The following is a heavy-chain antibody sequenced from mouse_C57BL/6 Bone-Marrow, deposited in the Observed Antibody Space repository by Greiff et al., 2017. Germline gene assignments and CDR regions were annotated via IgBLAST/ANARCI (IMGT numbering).Heavy chain of an antibody. CDR2: IDPENGDT. CDR1: GFNIKDDY. D-gene: IGHD3-1*01. CDR3: TTWALLWYFDV. J-gene: IGHJ1*03. V-gene: IGHV14-4*01. Sequence: EVQGVESGAELVRPGASVKLSCTASGFNIKDDYMHWVKQRPEQGLEWIGWIDPENGDTEYASKFQGKATITADTSSNTAYLQLSSLTSEDTAVYYCTTWALLWYFDVWGTGTTVTVSS.